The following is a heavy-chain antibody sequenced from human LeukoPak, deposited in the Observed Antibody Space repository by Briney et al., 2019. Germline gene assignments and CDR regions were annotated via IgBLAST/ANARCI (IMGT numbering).Heavy chain of an antibody. Sequence: ASVKVSCKSSGYTFTDHYIHWVRQAPGQGLEWMGWINPNSAGTMYAQRFQGSVTMTRDTFITTAYMEVSRLSSDDTAVYYCARGLRYGLDVWGQGTTVTVSS. CDR3: ARGLRYGLDV. J-gene: IGHJ6*02. V-gene: IGHV1-2*02. CDR2: INPNSAGT. CDR1: GYTFTDHY.